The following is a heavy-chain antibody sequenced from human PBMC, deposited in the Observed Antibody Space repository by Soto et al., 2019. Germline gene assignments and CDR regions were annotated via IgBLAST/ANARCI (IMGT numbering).Heavy chain of an antibody. CDR2: IKQDGNEK. J-gene: IGHJ4*02. CDR1: GFSFGNFW. D-gene: IGHD3-22*01. Sequence: GSLRLSCSASGFSFGNFWMSWVRQAPGKGLEWVANIKQDGNEKFFVDSVKGRFTVSRDNAKNSLYLQMNTLRAEDTAVYYCARGDYFDRRFDYWGQGALVTVSS. V-gene: IGHV3-7*03. CDR3: ARGDYFDRRFDY.